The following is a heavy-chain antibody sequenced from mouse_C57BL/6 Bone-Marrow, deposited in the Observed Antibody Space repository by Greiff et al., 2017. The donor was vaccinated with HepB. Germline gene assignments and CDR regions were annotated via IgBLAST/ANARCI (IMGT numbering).Heavy chain of an antibody. CDR1: GFTFSSYG. J-gene: IGHJ2*01. Sequence: KLVESGGDLVKPGGSLKLSCAASGFTFSSYGMSWVRQTPDKRLEWVATISSGGSYTYYPDSVKGRFTISRDNAKNTLYLQMSSLKSEDTAMYYCARRGYYGSFDYWGQGTTLTVSS. CDR2: ISSGGSYT. V-gene: IGHV5-6*02. D-gene: IGHD1-1*01. CDR3: ARRGYYGSFDY.